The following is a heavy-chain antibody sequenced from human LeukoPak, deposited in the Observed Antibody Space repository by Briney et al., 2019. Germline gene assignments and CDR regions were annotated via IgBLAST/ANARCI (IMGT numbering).Heavy chain of an antibody. CDR1: GYTFTTYA. Sequence: GASVKVSCKASGYTFTTYAIHWVRQAPGQGLQWMGWSSVGDGNTNYSQKFQGRVTLTRDTSASTAYMELTSLISEDTAVYYCARGYSGVVPAAHPDFWGQGTPVTVSS. J-gene: IGHJ4*02. D-gene: IGHD2-2*01. V-gene: IGHV1-3*01. CDR2: SSVGDGNT. CDR3: ARGYSGVVPAAHPDF.